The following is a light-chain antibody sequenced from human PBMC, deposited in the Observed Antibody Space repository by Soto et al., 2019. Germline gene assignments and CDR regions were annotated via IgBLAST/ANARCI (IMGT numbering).Light chain of an antibody. J-gene: IGKJ1*01. CDR3: QQRRNWTPWT. CDR1: QSVSSY. CDR2: DAS. V-gene: IGKV3-11*01. Sequence: EIVLTQSPATLSLSPGERATLSCRASQSVSSYLAWYQQKPGQAPRLLIYDASNRATGIPARFSGSGSGTDFTLTISRLEHEASEVSYCQQRRNWTPWTFGQGTKVDIK.